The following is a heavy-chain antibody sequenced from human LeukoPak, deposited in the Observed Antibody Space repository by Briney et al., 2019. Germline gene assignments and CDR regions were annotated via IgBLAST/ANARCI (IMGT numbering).Heavy chain of an antibody. CDR1: GYTFTSNG. V-gene: IGHV1-18*01. J-gene: IGHJ4*02. CDR3: ARDKNYRFDY. Sequence: GASVKVSCKASGYTFTSNGISWVRQAPGEGLEWMGWISANSGNTIYAQKFQGRVTMNTETSSSTAYMELRSLRSDDTAIYYCARDKNYRFDYWGQGTLVTVPS. CDR2: ISANSGNT. D-gene: IGHD5-24*01.